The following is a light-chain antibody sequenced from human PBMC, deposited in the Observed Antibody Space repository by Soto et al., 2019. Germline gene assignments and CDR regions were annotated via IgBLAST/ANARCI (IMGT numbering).Light chain of an antibody. J-gene: IGKJ1*01. CDR1: QSITTY. CDR3: QQAYGAPAT. V-gene: IGKV1-39*01. Sequence: DIQLTQSPSSLSASVGDRVTITCRASQSITTYLHWYQQTSGEAPKLLIYAAASLQTGVPSRFSGSGSGTDFTLTISSLQPEDFATYYCQQAYGAPATFGQGTKVEIK. CDR2: AAA.